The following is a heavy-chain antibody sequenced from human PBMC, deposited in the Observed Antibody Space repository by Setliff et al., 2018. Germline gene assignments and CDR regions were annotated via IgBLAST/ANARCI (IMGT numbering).Heavy chain of an antibody. CDR3: AKQGMIAPLYYFDY. D-gene: IGHD2-15*01. CDR1: GFTFSSYS. CDR2: ISSSSSYI. V-gene: IGHV3-21*01. Sequence: PGGSLRLSCAASGFTFSSYSMNWVRQAPGKGLEWVSSISSSSSYIYYADSVKGRFTISRDNAKNSLYLQMNSLRAEDTAVYYCAKQGMIAPLYYFDYWGQGTLVTVSS. J-gene: IGHJ4*02.